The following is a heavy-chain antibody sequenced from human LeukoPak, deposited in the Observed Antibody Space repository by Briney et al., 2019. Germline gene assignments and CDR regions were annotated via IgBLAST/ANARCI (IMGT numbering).Heavy chain of an antibody. CDR1: GGSISLYH. V-gene: IGHV4-59*01. D-gene: IGHD6-13*01. Sequence: PSETLSLTCTVSGGSISLYHWSWIRQPPGKGLDWIGYIYYSGSTNYNPSLKTRVTISVDTSKNQFSLKLTSVTAADTAVYYCARVAAAAGSVSGMDVWGQGTTVTASS. CDR2: IYYSGST. J-gene: IGHJ6*02. CDR3: ARVAAAAGSVSGMDV.